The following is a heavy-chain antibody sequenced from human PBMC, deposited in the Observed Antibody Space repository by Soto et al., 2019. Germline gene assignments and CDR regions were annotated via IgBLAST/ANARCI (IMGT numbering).Heavy chain of an antibody. Sequence: PGGSLRISFAASGFTFSNAWINWVRRSPLKGLEWVGRIKSKTDGGTTDYAAPVKGRFTISRDDSKNTLYLQMNSLKTEDTAVYYCTTARYYYDSSGYWYYFDYWGQGTLVTVSS. V-gene: IGHV3-15*07. D-gene: IGHD3-22*01. CDR2: IKSKTDGGTT. CDR3: TTARYYYDSSGYWYYFDY. CDR1: GFTFSNAW. J-gene: IGHJ4*02.